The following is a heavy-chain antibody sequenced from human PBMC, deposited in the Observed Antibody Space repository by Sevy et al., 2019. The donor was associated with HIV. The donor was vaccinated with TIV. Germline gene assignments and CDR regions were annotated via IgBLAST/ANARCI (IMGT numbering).Heavy chain of an antibody. CDR2: IIPIFGTA. V-gene: IGHV1-69*13. Sequence: ASVKVSCKASGGTFSSYAISWVRQAPGQGLEWMGGIIPIFGTANYAQKFQGRVTITADESTSTAYMELSSLRSEDTXXXXXXXXXXXXXXXXXXXXXXXYGMDVWGQGTTVTVSS. CDR1: GGTFSSYA. CDR3: XXXXXXXXXXXXXXXXXXYGMDV. J-gene: IGHJ6*02.